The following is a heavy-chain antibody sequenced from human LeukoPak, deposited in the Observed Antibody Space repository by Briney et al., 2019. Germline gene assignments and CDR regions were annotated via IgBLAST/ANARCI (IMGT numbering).Heavy chain of an antibody. CDR3: ARGGHHWSAYFDP. J-gene: IGHJ5*02. Sequence: SETLSLTCIVSGGSIGSYYWSWLRRPPGKGLEWIGYIYYSGSTNYNPSLKSRVTISIDTSKKQFSLKLGSVTAADTAVYYCARGGHHWSAYFDPGGQGTLVTVSS. CDR1: GGSIGSYY. D-gene: IGHD3-3*01. CDR2: IYYSGST. V-gene: IGHV4-59*01.